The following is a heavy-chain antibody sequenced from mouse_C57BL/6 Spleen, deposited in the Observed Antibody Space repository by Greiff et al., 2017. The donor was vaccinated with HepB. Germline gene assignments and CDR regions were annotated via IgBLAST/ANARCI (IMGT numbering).Heavy chain of an antibody. CDR2: IDPSDSYT. CDR3: ARGGGTTVFPLWYFDV. D-gene: IGHD1-1*01. Sequence: QVQLQQPGAELVKPGASVKMSCKASGYTFTSYWITWVKQRPGQGLEWIGEIDPSDSYTNYNQKFKGKSTLTVDKSSSTAYMQLSSLTSEDSAVYYCARGGGTTVFPLWYFDVWGTGTTVTVSS. V-gene: IGHV1-69*01. J-gene: IGHJ1*03. CDR1: GYTFTSYW.